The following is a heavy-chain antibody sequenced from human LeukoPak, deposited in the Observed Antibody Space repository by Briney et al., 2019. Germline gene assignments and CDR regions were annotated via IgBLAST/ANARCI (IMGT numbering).Heavy chain of an antibody. CDR3: ARGSRWFDP. CDR1: GGSISSYF. Sequence: SETLSLTCTVSGGSISSYFWSWLPQPAGNQLEWIGRIYTSGSTNYSPSLKSRVTMSVYTSKNQFSLKLTSVTAADTAVYYCARGSRWFDPWGQGTLVTVSS. CDR2: IYTSGST. J-gene: IGHJ5*02. V-gene: IGHV4-4*07.